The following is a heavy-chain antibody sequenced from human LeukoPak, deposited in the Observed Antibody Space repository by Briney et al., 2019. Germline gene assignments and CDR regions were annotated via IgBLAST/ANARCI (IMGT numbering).Heavy chain of an antibody. CDR3: ARDIDEGSGYYDY. Sequence: GGSLTLSCAASGFTSSSFWMCWVRQAPGKGLEWVANIKQDGSKKNYVGSVKGRFTISRDNTKNSLCLQMNSLSPEDTAVYYCARDIDEGSGYYDYWGQGTLVTVSS. J-gene: IGHJ4*02. D-gene: IGHD3-22*01. CDR1: GFTSSSFW. V-gene: IGHV3-7*01. CDR2: IKQDGSKK.